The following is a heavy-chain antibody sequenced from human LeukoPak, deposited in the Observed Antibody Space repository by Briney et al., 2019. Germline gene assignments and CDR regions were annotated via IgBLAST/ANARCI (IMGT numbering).Heavy chain of an antibody. CDR3: AREVAVANDAFDI. D-gene: IGHD6-13*01. CDR2: IIPMFGTT. CDR1: GGTFSSYA. V-gene: IGHV1-69*13. Sequence: SVKVSCKASGGTFSSYAISWVRQAPGQGLEWMGGIIPMFGTTNYAQKFQGRVTITADESTSTAYMELSSLRSDDTAVYYCAREVAVANDAFDIWGQGTMVTVSS. J-gene: IGHJ3*02.